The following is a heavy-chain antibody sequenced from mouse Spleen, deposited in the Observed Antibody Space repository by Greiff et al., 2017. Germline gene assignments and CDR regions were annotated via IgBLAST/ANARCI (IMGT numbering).Heavy chain of an antibody. CDR1: GYSITSDYA. CDR3: ARLLRYFDV. Sequence: EVMLVESGPGLVKPSQSLSLTCTVTGYSITSDYAWNWIRQFPGNKLEWMGYISYSGSTSYNPSLKSRISITRDTSKNQFFLQLNSVTTEDTATYYCARLLRYFDVWGAGTTVTVSS. J-gene: IGHJ1*01. V-gene: IGHV3-2*02. D-gene: IGHD1-1*01. CDR2: ISYSGST.